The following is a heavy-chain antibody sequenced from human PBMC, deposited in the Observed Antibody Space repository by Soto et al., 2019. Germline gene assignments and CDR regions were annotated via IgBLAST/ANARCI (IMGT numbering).Heavy chain of an antibody. D-gene: IGHD6-6*01. Sequence: LXLTCAVCVGSLSGYYWSWIRQPPGKGLEWIGEINHSGSTNYNPSLKSRVTISVDTSKNQFSLKLSSVTAADTAVYYCARLGAARLDRFDPWGQGTLVTGSS. J-gene: IGHJ5*02. CDR3: ARLGAARLDRFDP. CDR2: INHSGST. V-gene: IGHV4-34*01. CDR1: VGSLSGYY.